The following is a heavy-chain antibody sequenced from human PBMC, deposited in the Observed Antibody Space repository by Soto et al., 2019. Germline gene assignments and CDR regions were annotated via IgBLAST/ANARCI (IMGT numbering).Heavy chain of an antibody. CDR1: GFTFSSYD. Sequence: GGSLRLSCSASGFTFSSYDMHWVRQGTGKGLEWVSAIGTTGDTYYAGSVKGRFTISRENAKNSLYLQMDSLRAGDTAIYFCARAIGPALFDYWGQGTLVTVSS. CDR3: ARAIGPALFDY. J-gene: IGHJ4*02. V-gene: IGHV3-13*04. D-gene: IGHD2-2*01. CDR2: IGTTGDT.